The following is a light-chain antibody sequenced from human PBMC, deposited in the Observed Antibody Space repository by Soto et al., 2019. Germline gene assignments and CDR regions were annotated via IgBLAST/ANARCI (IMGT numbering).Light chain of an antibody. CDR3: MQATQFPWT. Sequence: DMVMTQTPLSSFVTLGQPVSISCRPSQSFLHSDGQTYLGWLHQRPGQPPSLLIYKIFNRFSGVPDRFSGSGAHTDFTLKISRMEAEDVGVYYCMQATQFPWTFGHGTRVDIK. J-gene: IGKJ1*01. CDR2: KIF. V-gene: IGKV2-24*01. CDR1: QSFLHSDGQTY.